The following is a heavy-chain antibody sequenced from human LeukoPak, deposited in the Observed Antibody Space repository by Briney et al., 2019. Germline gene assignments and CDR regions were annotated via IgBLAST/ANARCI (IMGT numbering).Heavy chain of an antibody. V-gene: IGHV3-30-3*01. CDR1: GFTFSSYA. J-gene: IGHJ3*02. D-gene: IGHD4-23*01. CDR3: ASTVVVDAFDT. Sequence: GGSLRLSCAASGFTFSSYAMHWVRQAPGKGLEWVAVISYDGSNKYYADSVKGRFTISRDNSKNTLYLQMNSLRAEDTAVYYCASTVVVDAFDTWGQGTMVTVSS. CDR2: ISYDGSNK.